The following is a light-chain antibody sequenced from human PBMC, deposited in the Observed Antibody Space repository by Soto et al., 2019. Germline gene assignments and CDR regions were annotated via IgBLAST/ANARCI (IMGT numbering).Light chain of an antibody. CDR3: QQRSDWPIT. Sequence: EIVLTQSPAILSLSPGERATLSCRASQSVSSYLTWYQQKPGQAPSLLIYAASNSATGIPARFSGSGSGTDFTLTISSLEPEDSAVYYWQQRSDWPITSGGGTKVEIK. CDR1: QSVSSY. CDR2: AAS. J-gene: IGKJ4*01. V-gene: IGKV3-11*01.